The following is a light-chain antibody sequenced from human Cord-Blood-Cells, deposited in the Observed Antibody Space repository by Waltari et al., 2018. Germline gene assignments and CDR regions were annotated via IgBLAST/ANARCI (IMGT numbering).Light chain of an antibody. CDR3: SSYAGSNNWV. V-gene: IGLV2-8*01. CDR1: SSDVGGYNY. J-gene: IGLJ3*02. Sequence: QSALTQPPSASGSPGQSVTISCTGTSSDVGGYNYVPWYQQHPGKAPKRMIYEVSKRPSGVPDRFSGSRSGNTPSLTVSGLQAEDEADYYCSSYAGSNNWVFGGGTKLTVL. CDR2: EVS.